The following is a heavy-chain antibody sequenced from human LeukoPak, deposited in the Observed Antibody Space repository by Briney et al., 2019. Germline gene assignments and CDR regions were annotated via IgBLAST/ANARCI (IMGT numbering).Heavy chain of an antibody. CDR2: IWYDGSKQ. D-gene: IGHD6-19*01. CDR1: GFALSDYG. J-gene: IGHJ4*02. CDR3: SNVLTVAGTDY. Sequence: PGGSLRLSCAASGFALSDYGMHWVRQAPGKGLEWVAVIWYDGSKQKYADSVRGRFTISRVNSKNTLNLQMNSLRVEDTAVYYCSNVLTVAGTDYWGQGTLVTVSS. V-gene: IGHV3-33*06.